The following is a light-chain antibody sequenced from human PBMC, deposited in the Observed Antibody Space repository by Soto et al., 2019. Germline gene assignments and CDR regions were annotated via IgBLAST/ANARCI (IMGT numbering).Light chain of an antibody. V-gene: IGLV2-14*01. J-gene: IGLJ2*01. CDR2: NVN. Sequence: QSALTQPASVSGSPGQSITISCTGTSGDIGFYNYVSWYQQHPGKAPKLIIYNVNNRPSGVSDRFSGSKSGSTASLTISGLQAEDGAYYYCTSFTGRSTLLIFGGGTQLTVL. CDR1: SGDIGFYNY. CDR3: TSFTGRSTLLI.